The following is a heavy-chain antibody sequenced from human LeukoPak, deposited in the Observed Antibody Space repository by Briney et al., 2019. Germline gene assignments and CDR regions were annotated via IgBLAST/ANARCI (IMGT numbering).Heavy chain of an antibody. J-gene: IGHJ4*02. Sequence: SETLSLTCTVSGGSIRSYYWSWIRQPPGKGLEWIGYIHYTGSTNYIPSLKSRVTISVDTSKNQFSLQLSSVTATDTAVYFCARHSGSWYPDYWGQGTLVTVSS. D-gene: IGHD6-13*01. CDR1: GGSIRSYY. CDR3: ARHSGSWYPDY. V-gene: IGHV4-59*08. CDR2: IHYTGST.